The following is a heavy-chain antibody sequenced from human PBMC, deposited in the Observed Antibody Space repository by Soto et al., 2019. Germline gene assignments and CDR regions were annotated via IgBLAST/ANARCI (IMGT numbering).Heavy chain of an antibody. CDR3: AREHGRGSDYYGSGRHYYYYGMDV. V-gene: IGHV3-30-3*01. CDR2: ISYDGSNK. Sequence: GESLKISCAASGFTFSSYAMHWVRQAPGKGLEWVAVISYDGSNKYYADSVKGRFTISRDNSKNTLYLQMNSLRAEDTAVYYCAREHGRGSDYYGSGRHYYYYGMDVWGQGTTVTVSS. D-gene: IGHD3-10*01. J-gene: IGHJ6*02. CDR1: GFTFSSYA.